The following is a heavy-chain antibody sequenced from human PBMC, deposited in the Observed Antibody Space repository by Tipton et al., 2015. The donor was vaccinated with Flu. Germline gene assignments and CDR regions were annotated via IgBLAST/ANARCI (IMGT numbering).Heavy chain of an antibody. CDR3: ARGVWDGYSTFWSRRGAFDI. CDR1: GRSISGSTYY. Sequence: TLSLTCTVSGRSISGSTYYWAWIRQPPGKGLEWIGTIYYSGNTYYNPSLKSRLTKSVDTSKNQFSMRLSSVTAADTAVYYCARGVWDGYSTFWSRRGAFDIWSQGTMVSVSS. J-gene: IGHJ3*02. CDR2: IYYSGNT. V-gene: IGHV4-39*07. D-gene: IGHD1-26*01.